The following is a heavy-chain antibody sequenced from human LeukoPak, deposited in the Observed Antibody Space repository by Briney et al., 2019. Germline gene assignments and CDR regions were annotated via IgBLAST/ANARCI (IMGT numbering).Heavy chain of an antibody. V-gene: IGHV3-66*01. CDR1: GFTVSSNY. CDR2: ISSGDSR. J-gene: IGHJ4*02. Sequence: PGGSLRLPCAASGFTVSSNYMSWVRQAPGKGLEWVSHISSGDSRYYADSVKGRFTISRDNSKNTLYLQMNSLRAEAVAVYFCSKNSGYSWQYCFDYWGQGTLVGVSS. CDR3: SKNSGYSWQYCFDY. D-gene: IGHD6-25*01.